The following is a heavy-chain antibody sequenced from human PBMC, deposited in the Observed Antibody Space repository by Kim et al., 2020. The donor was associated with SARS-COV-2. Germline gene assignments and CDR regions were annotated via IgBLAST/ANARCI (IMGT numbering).Heavy chain of an antibody. CDR1: GFTFSSYA. CDR3: ARDLGAWVDY. V-gene: IGHV3-30-3*01. Sequence: GGSLRLSCAASGFTFSSYAMHWVRQAPGKGLEWVAVISYDGSNKYYADSVKGRFTISRDNSKNTLYLQMNSLRAEDTAVYYCARDLGAWVDYWGQGTLVTVSS. J-gene: IGHJ4*02. CDR2: ISYDGSNK. D-gene: IGHD7-27*01.